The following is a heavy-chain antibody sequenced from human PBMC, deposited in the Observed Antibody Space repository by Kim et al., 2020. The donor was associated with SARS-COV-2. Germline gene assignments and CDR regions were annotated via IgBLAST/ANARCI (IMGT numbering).Heavy chain of an antibody. J-gene: IGHJ4*02. V-gene: IGHV1-46*01. D-gene: IGHD6-13*01. CDR1: GYIFTNYY. CDR2: INSGGGNT. Sequence: ASVKVSCKASGYIFTNYYIHWVRQAPGHGLEWMGIINSGGGNTNYAQKFQGTVTMTRDTSTSTVYMELSSLRSEDTAVYYCARDRHSSTWYQLENWGQGTLVTVSS. CDR3: ARDRHSSTWYQLEN.